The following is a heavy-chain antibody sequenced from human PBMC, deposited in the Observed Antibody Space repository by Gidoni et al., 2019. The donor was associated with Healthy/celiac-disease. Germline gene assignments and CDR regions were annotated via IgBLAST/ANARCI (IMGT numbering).Heavy chain of an antibody. CDR2: INHSGST. CDR1: GGSFSGYY. Sequence: QVQLQQWGAGLLKPSETLSLTCAVYGGSFSGYYWSWIRQPPGKGLEWTGEINHSGSTNYNPSLKSRVTISVDTSKNQFSLKLSSVTAADTAVYYCARVIDCSSTSCSARIKYYFDYWGQGTLVTVSS. J-gene: IGHJ4*02. CDR3: ARVIDCSSTSCSARIKYYFDY. D-gene: IGHD2-2*01. V-gene: IGHV4-34*01.